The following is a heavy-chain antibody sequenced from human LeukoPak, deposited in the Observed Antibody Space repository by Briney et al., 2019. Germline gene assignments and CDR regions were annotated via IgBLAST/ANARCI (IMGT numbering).Heavy chain of an antibody. CDR3: ARDLNWNQADY. CDR2: INTDGSTT. D-gene: IGHD1-20*01. CDR1: GFTFNAHW. V-gene: IGHV3-74*01. Sequence: PGGSLRLSCAASGFTFNAHWMHWVRDTPEKGLVWLSRINTDGSTTNYADAVKGRFTISRDNAKDTLYLQMNSLRVEDTAVYYCARDLNWNQADYWGQGSLVTVSS. J-gene: IGHJ4*02.